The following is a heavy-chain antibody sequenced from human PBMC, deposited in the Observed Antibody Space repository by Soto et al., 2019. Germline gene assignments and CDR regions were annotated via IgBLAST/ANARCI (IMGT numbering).Heavy chain of an antibody. CDR2: INHSGST. V-gene: IGHV4-34*01. Sequence: ETLSLTCAVYGGSFSCYYWSWIRQPPGKGLEWIGEINHSGSTNYNPPLKSRVTISVDTSKNQFSLKLSSVTAADTAVYYCARGLYGDYPRWFDPWGQGTLVTVSS. CDR3: ARGLYGDYPRWFDP. D-gene: IGHD4-17*01. J-gene: IGHJ5*02. CDR1: GGSFSCYY.